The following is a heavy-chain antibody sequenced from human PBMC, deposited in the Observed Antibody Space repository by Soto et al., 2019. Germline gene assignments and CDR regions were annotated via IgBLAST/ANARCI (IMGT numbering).Heavy chain of an antibody. J-gene: IGHJ5*02. D-gene: IGHD6-19*01. CDR1: GYTFTSYA. V-gene: IGHV1-3*01. CDR3: VVGSGWYYNWFDP. CDR2: INAGNGNT. Sequence: EASVKVPCKASGYTFTSYAMHWVRQAPGQRLEWMGWINAGNGNTKYSQKFQGRVTITRDTSASTAYMELSSLRSEDTAVYYCVVGSGWYYNWFDPWGQGTLVTVSS.